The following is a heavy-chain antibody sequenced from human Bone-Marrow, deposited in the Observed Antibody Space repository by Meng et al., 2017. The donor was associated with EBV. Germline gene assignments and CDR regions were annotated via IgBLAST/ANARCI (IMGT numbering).Heavy chain of an antibody. Sequence: LQPQESGPGLVKPSETLSLTCTVSGGSISSSSYYWGWIRQPPGKGLEWIGSIYYSGSTYYNPSLKSRVTISVDTSKNQFSLKLSSVTAADTAVYYCAREYDSSGYSDYWGQGTLVTVSS. V-gene: IGHV4-39*07. CDR2: IYYSGST. CDR3: AREYDSSGYSDY. D-gene: IGHD3-22*01. CDR1: GGSISSSSYY. J-gene: IGHJ4*02.